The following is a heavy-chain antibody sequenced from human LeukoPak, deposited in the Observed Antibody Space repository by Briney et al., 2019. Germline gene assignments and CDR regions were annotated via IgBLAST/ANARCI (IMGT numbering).Heavy chain of an antibody. D-gene: IGHD1-26*01. Sequence: ASVKVSCKASGYTFTGYSMHWVRQAPGQGLEWMGRINPNSGVTNYAQKFQGRVTMTRDTSINTAYMELHRLRSDDTTMYYCARDLDGSRFDYWGQGTLVTVSS. CDR1: GYTFTGYS. CDR2: INPNSGVT. CDR3: ARDLDGSRFDY. J-gene: IGHJ4*02. V-gene: IGHV1-2*06.